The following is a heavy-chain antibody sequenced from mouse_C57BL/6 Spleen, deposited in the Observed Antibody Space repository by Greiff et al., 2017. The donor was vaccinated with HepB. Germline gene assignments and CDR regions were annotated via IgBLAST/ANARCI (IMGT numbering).Heavy chain of an antibody. CDR1: GYAFSSSW. CDR2: IYPGDGDT. CDR3: ARLTGTGYFDY. J-gene: IGHJ2*01. V-gene: IGHV1-82*01. D-gene: IGHD4-1*01. Sequence: VQLQESGPELVKPGASVKISCKASGYAFSSSWMNWVKQRPGKGLEWIGRIYPGDGDTNYNGKLKGKATLTADKSSSTAYMQLSSLTSEDSAVYFCARLTGTGYFDYWGQGTTLTVSS.